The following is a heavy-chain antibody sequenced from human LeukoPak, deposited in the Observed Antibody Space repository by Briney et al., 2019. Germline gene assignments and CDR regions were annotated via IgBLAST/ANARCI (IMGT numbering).Heavy chain of an antibody. D-gene: IGHD2-8*02. J-gene: IGHJ6*02. CDR3: ARGRPGHYYGMDV. CDR2: IYYSGST. CDR1: GGSISSGDYY. V-gene: IGHV4-30-4*01. Sequence: PSETLSLTCTVSGGSISSGDYYWSWIRQPPGKGLEWIGYIYYSGSTYYNPSLKSRVTISVDTSKNQFSLKLSSVTAADTAVYYCARGRPGHYYGMDVWGQGTTVTVSS.